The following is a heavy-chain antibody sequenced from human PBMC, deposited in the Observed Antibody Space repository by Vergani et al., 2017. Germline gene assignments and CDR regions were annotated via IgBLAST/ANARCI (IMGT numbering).Heavy chain of an antibody. D-gene: IGHD2-21*02. J-gene: IGHJ4*02. CDR2: INPSGGST. V-gene: IGHV1-46*01. CDR3: ARIQHPYGGGDCYSGFDY. CDR1: GYTFTSYY. Sequence: QVQLVQSGAEVKKPGASVKVSCKASGYTFTSYYMHWVRQAPGQGLEWMGIINPSGGSTSYAQKFQGRVTMTRDTSTSTVYMELSSLRSEDTAVYYCARIQHPYGGGDCYSGFDYWGQGTLVTVSS.